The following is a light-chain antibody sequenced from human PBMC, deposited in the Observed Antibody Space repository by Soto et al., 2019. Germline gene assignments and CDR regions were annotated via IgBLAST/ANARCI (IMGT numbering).Light chain of an antibody. V-gene: IGKV3-11*01. CDR3: QKRGNWPH. CDR1: ENINNY. Sequence: EIVLTQSRATLTVSPRERVTLSCRASENINNYLAWYQQRPGQAPRLLIYEASSRATGVPARFIGSGSGTDFTLTISSLEPEDFAIYYCQKRGNWPHFGQGTRLEIK. J-gene: IGKJ5*01. CDR2: EAS.